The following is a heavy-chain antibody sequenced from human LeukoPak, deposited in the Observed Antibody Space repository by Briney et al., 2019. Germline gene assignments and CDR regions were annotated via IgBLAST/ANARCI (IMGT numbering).Heavy chain of an antibody. J-gene: IGHJ3*01. CDR2: IDTSSTTM. V-gene: IGHV3-48*04. CDR1: GLTFSKYS. D-gene: IGHD3-3*01. CDR3: ASRVRFPDAFDV. Sequence: GGSLRLSCAASGLTFSKYSMTWVRQAPGEGLEWVSFIDTSSTTMYYTDSVKGRFTISRDNAKNSLYLQMNSLKVEDTAIYYCASRVRFPDAFDVWGQGTMVTVSS.